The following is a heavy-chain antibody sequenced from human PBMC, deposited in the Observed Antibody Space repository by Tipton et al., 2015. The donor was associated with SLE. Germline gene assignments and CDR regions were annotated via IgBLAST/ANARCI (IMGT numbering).Heavy chain of an antibody. Sequence: TLSLTCTVSGYPISSGYNWGWIRQPPGKGLEWIGSIYDSWTTYYNPSLKRRVTISADTSKNQFSLKVTSVTAADTAVYYCARGITFGSPGDAFDIWGQGTLVTVSS. CDR1: GYPISSGYN. V-gene: IGHV4-38-2*02. J-gene: IGHJ3*02. D-gene: IGHD3-16*01. CDR3: ARGITFGSPGDAFDI. CDR2: IYDSWTT.